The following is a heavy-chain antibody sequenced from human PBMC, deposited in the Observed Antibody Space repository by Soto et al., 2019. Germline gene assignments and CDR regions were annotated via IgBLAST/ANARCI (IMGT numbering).Heavy chain of an antibody. J-gene: IGHJ4*02. Sequence: PGESLKISCXGSGYSFTSYWISWVRQMPGKGLEWRGRTDPSDSYTNYSPSFQGHVTIPADRSISTAYLQWSSLKAPDTAMYYCARREGARSAWGQGTLVTVSS. D-gene: IGHD1-26*01. V-gene: IGHV5-10-1*01. CDR1: GYSFTSYW. CDR3: ARREGARSA. CDR2: TDPSDSYT.